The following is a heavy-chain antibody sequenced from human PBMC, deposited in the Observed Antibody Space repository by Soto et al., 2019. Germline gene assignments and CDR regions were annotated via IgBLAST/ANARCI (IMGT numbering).Heavy chain of an antibody. D-gene: IGHD3-9*01. J-gene: IGHJ4*02. CDR3: ARGLSLTGYYTVDFDY. CDR2: INHSGST. V-gene: IGHV4-34*01. Sequence: SETLSLTCAVYGGSFSGYYWSWIRQPPGKGLEWIGEINHSGSTNYNPSLKSRVTISVDTSKNQFSLKLSSVTAADTAVYYCARGLSLTGYYTVDFDYWGQGTLVTVPQ. CDR1: GGSFSGYY.